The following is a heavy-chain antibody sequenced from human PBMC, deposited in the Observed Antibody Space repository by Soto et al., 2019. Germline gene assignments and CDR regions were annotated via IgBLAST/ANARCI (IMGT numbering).Heavy chain of an antibody. Sequence: SLTCAVYGGSFSGYYWSWIRQPPGKGLEWIGEINHSGSTNYNPSLKSRVTISVDTSKNQFSLKLSSVTAADTAVYYCARGLRSWYGEGWYYGMDIWGQGTTVTVSS. V-gene: IGHV4-34*01. CDR2: INHSGST. CDR3: ARGLRSWYGEGWYYGMDI. CDR1: GGSFSGYY. D-gene: IGHD6-13*01. J-gene: IGHJ6*02.